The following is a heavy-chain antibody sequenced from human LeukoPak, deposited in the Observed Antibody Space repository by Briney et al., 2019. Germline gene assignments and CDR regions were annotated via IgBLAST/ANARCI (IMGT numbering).Heavy chain of an antibody. CDR2: INANSGTT. CDR1: GFAFSVYA. D-gene: IGHD6-19*01. J-gene: IGHJ5*01. Sequence: GGSLRLSCSASGFAFSVYAMSWLRQPPGKGLEWVSTINANSGTTSYAASVRGRFTISRDNSKNTLYLQLNTLRADDTATYYCAKPISGGLAVTADWFHPWGQGTLVTVSS. V-gene: IGHV3-23*01. CDR3: AKPISGGLAVTADWFHP.